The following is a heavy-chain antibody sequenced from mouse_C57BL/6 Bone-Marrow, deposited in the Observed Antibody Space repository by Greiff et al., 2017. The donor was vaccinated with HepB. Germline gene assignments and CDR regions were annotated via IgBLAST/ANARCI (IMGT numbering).Heavy chain of an antibody. CDR2: INPNNGGN. V-gene: IGHV1-18*01. J-gene: IGHJ1*03. CDR3: ARWGSSSSYWYFDV. Sequence: VQLQQSGPELVKPGASVKIPCKASGYTFTDYNMDWVKQSHGKSLEWIGVINPNNGGNIYNQKFKGKSTLTVDKSTSTAYMELRSLTSEDTAVYYCARWGSSSSYWYFDVWGTGTTVTVSS. D-gene: IGHD1-1*01. CDR1: GYTFTDYN.